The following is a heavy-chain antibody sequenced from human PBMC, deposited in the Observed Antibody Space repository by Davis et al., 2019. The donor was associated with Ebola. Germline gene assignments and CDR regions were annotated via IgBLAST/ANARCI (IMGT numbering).Heavy chain of an antibody. J-gene: IGHJ4*02. D-gene: IGHD3-10*01. CDR2: ITGSADNT. Sequence: PGGSLRLSCAASGFTFSSYVMSWVRQAPGKGLEWVSAITGSADNTYYADSVKGRFTISRDNSKNTLYLQVSSLRAEDTAVYYCACPGSHYGRDYWGQGTLVTVSS. CDR3: ACPGSHYGRDY. V-gene: IGHV3-23*01. CDR1: GFTFSSYV.